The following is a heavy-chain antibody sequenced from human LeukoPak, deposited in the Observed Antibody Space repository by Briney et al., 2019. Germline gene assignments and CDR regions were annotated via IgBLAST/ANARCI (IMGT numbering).Heavy chain of an antibody. Sequence: GGSLTLSYAASGFTFSRHWMGWVRQAPGKWPERVASIKQDGSQYYVDSVKGRFIISRDNAKKSLYLQMNSLRAEDTAVYSCARGPDYGDRLDLFDYWGQGTLVTVSS. CDR1: GFTFSRHW. V-gene: IGHV3-7*01. CDR3: ARGPDYGDRLDLFDY. CDR2: IKQDGSQ. J-gene: IGHJ4*02. D-gene: IGHD4-17*01.